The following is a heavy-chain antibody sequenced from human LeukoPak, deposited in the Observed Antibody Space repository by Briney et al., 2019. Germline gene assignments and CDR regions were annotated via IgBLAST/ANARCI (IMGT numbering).Heavy chain of an antibody. V-gene: IGHV3-23*01. CDR1: GFTFSSYV. CDR3: AKLGQLATEVVY. D-gene: IGHD6-13*01. J-gene: IGHJ4*01. Sequence: PGGSLRLSCAASGFTFSSYVMSWVRQAPGKGLEWVSAISGSGASTNYADSVKGRFTISRDNSKNTLYLQMNSLRAEDTAVYYCAKLGQLATEVVYWGQGTLVTVSS. CDR2: ISGSGAST.